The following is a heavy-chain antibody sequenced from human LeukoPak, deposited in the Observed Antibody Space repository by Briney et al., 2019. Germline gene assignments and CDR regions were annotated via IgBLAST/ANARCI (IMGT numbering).Heavy chain of an antibody. V-gene: IGHV1-69*13. CDR1: GGTFSSYA. D-gene: IGHD5-18*01. CDR2: IIPIFGTA. CDR3: ARDGSGGSRNRGAFDL. J-gene: IGHJ3*01. Sequence: GASVKVSCKASGGTFSSYAISWVRQAPGQGLEWMGGIIPIFGTANYAQKFQGRVTITADESTSTAYMELSSLRSEDTAVYYCARDGSGGSRNRGAFDLWGQGTMVTVSS.